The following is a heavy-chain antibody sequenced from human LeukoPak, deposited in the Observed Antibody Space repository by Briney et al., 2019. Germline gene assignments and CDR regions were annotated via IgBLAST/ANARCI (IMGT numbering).Heavy chain of an antibody. V-gene: IGHV4-59*08. CDR3: ARLSKDTVVLPVAMAHYFDY. J-gene: IGHJ4*02. CDR2: IHYTGST. D-gene: IGHD2-2*01. CDR1: GGSISGYY. Sequence: PSETLSLTCTVSGGSISGYYWSWIRQPPGKGLQFIGYIHYTGSTNYNPSLESRVTLSVDTSKNQFSLKLRSVTAADTAVYYCARLSKDTVVLPVAMAHYFDYWGQGTLVTVSS.